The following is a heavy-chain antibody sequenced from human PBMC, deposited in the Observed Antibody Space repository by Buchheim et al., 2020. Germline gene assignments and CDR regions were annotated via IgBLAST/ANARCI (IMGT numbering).Heavy chain of an antibody. CDR2: INSNSSSI. CDR3: ARDYADNMDY. V-gene: IGHV3-74*01. CDR1: GFTFNSYC. Sequence: EVQLVESGGGLVQPGGSLRLSCAASGFTFNSYCMHWVRQPPGKGLLWVSRINSNSSSIYYADSVKGRFTISRDNAKNTLYLQMNSLRAEDTAVYYCARDYADNMDYWGQGTL. D-gene: IGHD3-16*01. J-gene: IGHJ4*02.